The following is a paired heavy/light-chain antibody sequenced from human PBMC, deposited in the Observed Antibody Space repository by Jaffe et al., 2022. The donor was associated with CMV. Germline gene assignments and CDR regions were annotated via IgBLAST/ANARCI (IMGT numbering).Light chain of an antibody. CDR1: QDISNY. V-gene: IGKV1-33*01. Sequence: DIQMTQSPSSLSASVGDRVTITCQASQDISNYLNWYQQKPGKAPKLLIYDASNLETGVPSRFSGSGSGTDFTFTISSLQPEDIATYYCQQYDNLLFFGGGTKVEIK. CDR3: QQYDNLLF. CDR2: DAS. J-gene: IGKJ4*01.
Heavy chain of an antibody. CDR3: ASDWEGRFGELLGGFDY. CDR2: ISSSGSTI. D-gene: IGHD3-10*01. CDR1: GFTFSDYY. V-gene: IGHV3-11*01. J-gene: IGHJ4*02. Sequence: QVQLVESGGGLVKPGGSLRLSCAASGFTFSDYYMSWIRQAPGKGLEWVSYISSSGSTIYYADSVKGRFTISRDNAKNSLYLQMNSLRAEDTAVYYCASDWEGRFGELLGGFDYWGQGTLVTVSS.